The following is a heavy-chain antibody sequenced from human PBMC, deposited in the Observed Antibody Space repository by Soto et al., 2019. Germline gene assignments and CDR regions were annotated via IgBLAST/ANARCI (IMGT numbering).Heavy chain of an antibody. CDR2: IKQDGSEK. V-gene: IGHV3-7*01. J-gene: IGHJ6*02. CDR3: ARVEYYDYVWGSYRTRFYYYGMGV. CDR1: GFTFSSYW. Sequence: GGSLRLSCAASGFTFSSYWMSWVRQAPGKGLEWVANIKQDGSEKYYVDSVKGRFTISRDNAKNSLYLQMNSLRAEDTAVYYCARVEYYDYVWGSYRTRFYYYGMGVWGQGTTVTVSS. D-gene: IGHD3-16*02.